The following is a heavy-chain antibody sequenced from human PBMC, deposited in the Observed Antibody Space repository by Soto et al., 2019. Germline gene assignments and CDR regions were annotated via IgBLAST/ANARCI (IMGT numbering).Heavy chain of an antibody. CDR1: GFTFTSSA. Sequence: SVKVSCKASGFTFTSSAVQLVRQARGQRLEWIGWIVVGSGNTNYAQKFQERVTITRDMSTSTAYMELSSLRSEDTAVYYCAAVSVSGTPFYSYHSSGPEADVWG. CDR3: AAVSVSGTPFYSYHSSGPEADV. CDR2: IVVGSGNT. V-gene: IGHV1-58*01. J-gene: IGHJ6*02. D-gene: IGHD3-22*01.